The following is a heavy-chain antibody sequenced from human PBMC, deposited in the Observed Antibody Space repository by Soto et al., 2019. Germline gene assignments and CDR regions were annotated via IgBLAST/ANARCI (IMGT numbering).Heavy chain of an antibody. CDR2: MNSDGSST. J-gene: IGHJ4*02. CDR3: ARGRTSSLDY. V-gene: IGHV3-74*01. CDR1: GFTFSSYC. Sequence: PVGSLRLSCAASGFTFSSYCMHWVRQAPGKGLVWVSRMNSDGSSTSYADSVKDRFTISRDNAKNTLYLQMSSLRAEDTAVYYCARGRTSSLDYWGQGMLVTVS.